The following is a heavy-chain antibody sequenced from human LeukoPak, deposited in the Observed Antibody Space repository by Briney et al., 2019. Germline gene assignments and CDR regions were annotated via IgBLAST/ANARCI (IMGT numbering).Heavy chain of an antibody. D-gene: IGHD5-18*01. J-gene: IGHJ6*02. CDR1: GYTFTSYA. Sequence: ASVKVSCKASGYTFTSYAMNWVRQAPGQGLEWMGWINTNTGNPTYAQGFTGRFVFSLDTSVSTAYLQIGSLKAEDTAVYYCATEGGYSYGYDLYYYGMDVWGQGTTVTVSS. CDR3: ATEGGYSYGYDLYYYGMDV. V-gene: IGHV7-4-1*01. CDR2: INTNTGNP.